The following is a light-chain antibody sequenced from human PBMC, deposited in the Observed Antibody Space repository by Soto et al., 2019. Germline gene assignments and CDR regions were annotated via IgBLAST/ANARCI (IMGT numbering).Light chain of an antibody. V-gene: IGKV3D-20*02. CDR1: QSVSNNY. Sequence: EIVLTQSPGTLSLSPGERATLSCRASQSVSNNYLAWYQQKPGQAPRLLIYGSSNRATGIPDRFSGSGSGTDFTLTISSLEPEDFAVYYCQQRSNWPPATFGQGTRLEIK. CDR2: GSS. CDR3: QQRSNWPPAT. J-gene: IGKJ5*01.